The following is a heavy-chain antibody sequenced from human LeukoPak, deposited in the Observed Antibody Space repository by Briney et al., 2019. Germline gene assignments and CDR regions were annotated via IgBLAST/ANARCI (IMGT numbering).Heavy chain of an antibody. CDR2: INRSGST. Sequence: SETLSLTCAVYGGSFSGYYWSWIRQPPGKGLEWIGEINRSGSTNYNPSLKSRVTISVDTSKNQFSLKLSSVTAADTAVYYCARGRWFYYYGSGSGWSDPWGQGTLVTVSS. CDR1: GGSFSGYY. D-gene: IGHD3-10*01. CDR3: ARGRWFYYYGSGSGWSDP. V-gene: IGHV4-34*01. J-gene: IGHJ5*02.